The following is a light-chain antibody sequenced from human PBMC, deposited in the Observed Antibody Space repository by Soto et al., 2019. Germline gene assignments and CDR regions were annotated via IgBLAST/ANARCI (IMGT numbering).Light chain of an antibody. CDR1: QSVSNNY. CDR2: AAS. Sequence: EIVLTQSPGTLSLSPRDRATLSCRASQSVSNNYVAWYQHRPGQAPRLLIYAASSRAPGIPDRFSGSGSGTDFTLTSSRLDPEDFAVYYCQQYAASLRTFGQGTQVEV. V-gene: IGKV3-20*01. J-gene: IGKJ1*01. CDR3: QQYAASLRT.